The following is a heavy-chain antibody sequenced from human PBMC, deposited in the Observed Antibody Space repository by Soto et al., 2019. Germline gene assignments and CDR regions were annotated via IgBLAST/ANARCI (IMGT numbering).Heavy chain of an antibody. J-gene: IGHJ4*02. V-gene: IGHV3-21*06. Sequence: EVQLVESGGGLVKAGGSLRLFCTASGFTFRNYNMNWVRQAPGKGLEWVSSIITGGAYMFYADSVKCRLTISRDNAQNSLFLQIDSPRAEDTAVYYCARDIASPGGDYFDSWGQGTLVTVSS. CDR3: ARDIASPGGDYFDS. D-gene: IGHD2-21*01. CDR1: GFTFRNYN. CDR2: IITGGAYM.